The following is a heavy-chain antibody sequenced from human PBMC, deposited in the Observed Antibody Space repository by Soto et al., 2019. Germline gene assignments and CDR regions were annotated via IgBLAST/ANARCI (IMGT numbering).Heavy chain of an antibody. CDR1: GGSFSGYY. CDR2: INHSGST. J-gene: IGHJ5*02. Sequence: SETLSLTCAVYGGSFSGYYWSWISRPPGRGLEGVWEINHSGSTNYNPSLKSRVTISVDTSKSQFSLKLSSVSAADRAVYYCATAVVGITEDDLDPWGQATLVTVS. V-gene: IGHV4-34*01. CDR3: ATAVVGITEDDLDP. D-gene: IGHD1-20*01.